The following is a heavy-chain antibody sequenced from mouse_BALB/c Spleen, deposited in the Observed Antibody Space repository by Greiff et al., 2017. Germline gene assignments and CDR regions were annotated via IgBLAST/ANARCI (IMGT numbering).Heavy chain of an antibody. J-gene: IGHJ1*01. CDR1: GYSFTSYW. Sequence: EVKLQESGTVLARPGASVKMSCKASGYSFTSYWMHWVKQRPGQGLEWIGAIYPGNSDTSYNQKFKGKAKLTAVTSASTAYMELSSLTNEDSAVYYCTRRGDYYGSSGYFDVWGAGTTVTVSS. D-gene: IGHD1-1*01. CDR2: IYPGNSDT. V-gene: IGHV1-5*01. CDR3: TRRGDYYGSSGYFDV.